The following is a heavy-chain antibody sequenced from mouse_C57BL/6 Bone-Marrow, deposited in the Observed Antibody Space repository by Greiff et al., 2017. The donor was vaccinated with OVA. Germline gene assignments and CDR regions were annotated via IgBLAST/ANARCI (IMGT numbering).Heavy chain of an antibody. CDR1: GYTFTSYW. Sequence: QVQLQQPGAELVKPGASMKLSCKASGYTFTSYWMHWVKQRPGQGLEWIGMIHPNSGSTNYNEKFKSKATLTVDKSSSTAYMQLSSLTSEDSAVYYCARRDGSSPWYFDVWGTGTTVTVSS. J-gene: IGHJ1*03. CDR2: IHPNSGST. D-gene: IGHD1-1*01. CDR3: ARRDGSSPWYFDV. V-gene: IGHV1-64*01.